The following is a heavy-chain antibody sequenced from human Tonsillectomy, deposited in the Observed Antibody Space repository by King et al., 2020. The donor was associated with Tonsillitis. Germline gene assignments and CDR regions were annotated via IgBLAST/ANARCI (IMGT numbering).Heavy chain of an antibody. CDR3: ARLGILTGQGSSAFDI. D-gene: IGHD3-9*01. Sequence: VQLVQSGAEVKKPGESLKISCKGSGYSFTSYWIGWVRQMPGKGLEWMGIIYPGDSNTRYSPTFQGQVTISADKSISTAYLQWSSLKASDTAMYYCARLGILTGQGSSAFDIWDQGTMVTVSS. CDR1: GYSFTSYW. CDR2: IYPGDSNT. V-gene: IGHV5-51*01. J-gene: IGHJ3*02.